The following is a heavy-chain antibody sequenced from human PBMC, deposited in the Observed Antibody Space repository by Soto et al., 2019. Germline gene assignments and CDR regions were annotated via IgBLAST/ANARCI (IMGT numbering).Heavy chain of an antibody. Sequence: SETLSLTCTVSGGSISSYYWSWIRQPPGKGLEWIGEINHSGSTNYNPSLKSRVTISVDTSKNQFSLKLSSVTAADTAVYYCARRAKGNWNYPSRHYYYMDVWGKGTTVTVSS. J-gene: IGHJ6*03. CDR2: INHSGST. CDR1: GGSISSYY. V-gene: IGHV4-34*01. D-gene: IGHD1-7*01. CDR3: ARRAKGNWNYPSRHYYYMDV.